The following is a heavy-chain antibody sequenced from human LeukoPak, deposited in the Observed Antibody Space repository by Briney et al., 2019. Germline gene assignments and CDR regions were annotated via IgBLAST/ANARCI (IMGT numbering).Heavy chain of an antibody. CDR3: ARDKGQQDGGDASDI. Sequence: SETLSLTCAVYGGSFSGHYWSWIRQPPGKGLEWIGEINHSGSTNYNPSLKSRVTISVDTSKNQFSLKLSSVTAADTAVYYCARDKGQQDGGDASDIWGQGTMVTVSS. CDR2: INHSGST. CDR1: GGSFSGHY. D-gene: IGHD2-15*01. V-gene: IGHV4-34*01. J-gene: IGHJ3*02.